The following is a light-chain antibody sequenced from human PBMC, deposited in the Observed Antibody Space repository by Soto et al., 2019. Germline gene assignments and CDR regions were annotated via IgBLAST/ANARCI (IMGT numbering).Light chain of an antibody. J-gene: IGLJ1*01. V-gene: IGLV2-8*01. CDR1: SSDVGGYNY. CDR2: EVS. CDR3: SSYAGSNNLRV. Sequence: QSVLTQPPSASGSPGQSVTIPCTGTSSDVGGYNYVSWYQQHPGKAPKLMIYEVSKRPSGVPDRFSGSKSGNTASLTVSGLQAEDEADYYCSSYAGSNNLRVFGTGTKVTV.